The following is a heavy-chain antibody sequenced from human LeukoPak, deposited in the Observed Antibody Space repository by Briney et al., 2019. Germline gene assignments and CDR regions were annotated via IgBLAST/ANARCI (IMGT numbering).Heavy chain of an antibody. CDR2: INAGNGNT. D-gene: IGHD2-15*01. V-gene: IGHV1-3*01. J-gene: IGHJ4*02. Sequence: ASVKVSCKASGYTFTSYAIHWVRQAPGQRLEWMGWINAGNGNTKYSQKFQGRVTITRDTSASTAYMELSSLRSEDTAVYYCARDHQERYCSGGSCYLSGGPVFVYFDYWGQGTLVTVSS. CDR3: ARDHQERYCSGGSCYLSGGPVFVYFDY. CDR1: GYTFTSYA.